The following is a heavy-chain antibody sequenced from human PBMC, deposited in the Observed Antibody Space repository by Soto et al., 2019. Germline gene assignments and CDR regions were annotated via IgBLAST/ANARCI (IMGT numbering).Heavy chain of an antibody. J-gene: IGHJ4*02. D-gene: IGHD2-2*01. CDR1: GGSISSSNW. CDR2: IYHSGST. Sequence: QVQLQESGPGLVKPSGTLSLTCAVSGGSISSSNWWSWVRQPPGKGLEWIGEIYHSGSTNYNPSLKGRVTIPVDKPKNQFSLKLSSVTAADTAVYYCGSLPPTSDFDYWGQGTLVTVSS. CDR3: GSLPPTSDFDY. V-gene: IGHV4-4*02.